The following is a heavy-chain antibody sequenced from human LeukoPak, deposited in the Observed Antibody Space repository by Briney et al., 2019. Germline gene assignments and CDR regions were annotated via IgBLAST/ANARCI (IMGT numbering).Heavy chain of an antibody. CDR3: AKDRVVGATWGYFDY. D-gene: IGHD1-26*01. Sequence: GGSLRLSCAASGFTFDDYAVHWVRQAPGKGLEWVPLISWDGGSTYYADSVKGRFTISRDNSKNSLYLQMNSLRAEDTALYYCAKDRVVGATWGYFDYWGQGTLVTVSS. J-gene: IGHJ4*02. V-gene: IGHV3-43D*03. CDR2: ISWDGGST. CDR1: GFTFDDYA.